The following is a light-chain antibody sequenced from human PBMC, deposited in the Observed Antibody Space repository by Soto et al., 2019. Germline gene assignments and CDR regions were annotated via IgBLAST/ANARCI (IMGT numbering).Light chain of an antibody. V-gene: IGLV2-8*01. CDR1: SSDVGGFNY. Sequence: QSALTQPPSASGSPGQSVTISCTGTSSDVGGFNYVSWYQHHPGKAPKLMIYEVSKRPSGVPDRFSGSKSGNTASLTVSRLQAEDEADYYCSSYAGSNKGVFGGGTKVTVL. J-gene: IGLJ2*01. CDR2: EVS. CDR3: SSYAGSNKGV.